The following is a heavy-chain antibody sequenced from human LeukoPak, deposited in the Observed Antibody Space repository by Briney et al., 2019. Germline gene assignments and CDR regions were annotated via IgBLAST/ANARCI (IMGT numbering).Heavy chain of an antibody. V-gene: IGHV3-13*04. J-gene: IGHJ4*02. CDR1: GFTSSAYD. Sequence: HPGGSLRLSCAASGFTSSAYDMHWVRQITGGGLEWVSTSGTVGDTFYSDPVKGRFTISRENAKNSVHLQMNSLRVEDSAIYFCVRAAMPYIINGRRFDYWGQGTLVTVSS. CDR2: SGTVGDT. CDR3: VRAAMPYIINGRRFDY. D-gene: IGHD2-2*01.